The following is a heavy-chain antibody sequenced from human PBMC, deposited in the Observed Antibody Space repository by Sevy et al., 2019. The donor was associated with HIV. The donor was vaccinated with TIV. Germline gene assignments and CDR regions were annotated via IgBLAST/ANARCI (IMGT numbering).Heavy chain of an antibody. CDR2: IIPIFGTA. CDR3: ARASILNPNSHYSSGWYWDY. V-gene: IGHV1-69*06. CDR1: GGTFSSYA. Sequence: ASVKVSCKASGGTFSSYAISWVRQAPGQGLEWMGGIIPIFGTANYAQKFQGRVTITADKSTSTAYMELSSLRSEDTAVYYCARASILNPNSHYSSGWYWDYWGQGTLVTVSS. J-gene: IGHJ4*02. D-gene: IGHD6-19*01.